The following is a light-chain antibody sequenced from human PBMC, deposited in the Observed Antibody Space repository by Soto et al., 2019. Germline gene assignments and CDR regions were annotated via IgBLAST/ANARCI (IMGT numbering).Light chain of an antibody. V-gene: IGKV1-27*01. CDR2: GAS. CDR3: QRYSGGPRT. CDR1: QGISNY. J-gene: IGKJ1*01. Sequence: GDRVTITCPASQGISNYLAWYQQKPGKVPRLLIYGASTLESGVPSRFSGSGSGTDFTLIISSLQPEDVATYYCQRYSGGPRTFGQGTKVDIK.